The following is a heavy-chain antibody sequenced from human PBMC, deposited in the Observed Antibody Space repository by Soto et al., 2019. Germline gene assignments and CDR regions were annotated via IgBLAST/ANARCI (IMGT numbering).Heavy chain of an antibody. CDR1: GFTFSSYE. V-gene: IGHV3-48*03. CDR3: ARLGTYFDY. CDR2: IRSSGSTT. D-gene: IGHD7-27*01. Sequence: GGSVRLSCAASGFTFSSYEMNWVRQAPGKGLEWVSYIRSSGSTTYYADSVKGRFTISRDNAKNSLNLQMNSLRAEDTAVYYCARLGTYFDYWGQGALVTVSS. J-gene: IGHJ4*02.